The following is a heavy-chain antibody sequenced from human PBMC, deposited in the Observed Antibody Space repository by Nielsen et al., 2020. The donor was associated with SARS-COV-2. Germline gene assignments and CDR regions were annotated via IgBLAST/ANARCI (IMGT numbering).Heavy chain of an antibody. CDR2: IYSGGST. J-gene: IGHJ4*02. D-gene: IGHD6-13*01. CDR3: ARELLSSSWYGIGFDY. Sequence: GESLKISCAAFGFTVSSNYMSWVRQAPGKGLEWVSVIYSGGSTYYADSVKGRFTISRDNSKNTLYLQMNSLRAEDTAVYYCARELLSSSWYGIGFDYWGQGTLVTVSS. V-gene: IGHV3-66*01. CDR1: GFTVSSNY.